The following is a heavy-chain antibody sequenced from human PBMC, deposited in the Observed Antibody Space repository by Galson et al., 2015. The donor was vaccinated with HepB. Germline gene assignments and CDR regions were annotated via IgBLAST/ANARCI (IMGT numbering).Heavy chain of an antibody. J-gene: IGHJ4*02. CDR2: IKQDGSEK. D-gene: IGHD3-22*01. CDR1: GFTFSMYW. V-gene: IGHV3-7*03. CDR3: ARDSYYFDSSGFYPNLPIDY. Sequence: SLRLSCAGSGFTFSMYWMSWVRQAPGKGLEWVANIKQDGSEKYYVDSVKGRFTISRDNPKNSLYLQMNSLRPEDTAVYYCARDSYYFDSSGFYPNLPIDYWGQGTLVTVSS.